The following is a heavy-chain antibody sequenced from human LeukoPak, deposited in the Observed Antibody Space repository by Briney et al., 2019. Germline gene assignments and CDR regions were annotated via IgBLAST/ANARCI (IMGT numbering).Heavy chain of an antibody. V-gene: IGHV3-53*01. J-gene: IGHJ3*01. CDR1: GFTVSSNY. D-gene: IGHD3-16*01. CDR3: AKGKVNHDGALDA. Sequence: GGSLRVSCAASGFTVSSNYMSWVRQAPGKGLEWVSVIYSGGSTYYADSVKGRFTISRDNSKKTLYLQMNSLRAEDTAVYYCAKGKVNHDGALDAWGQGTLVTVSS. CDR2: IYSGGST.